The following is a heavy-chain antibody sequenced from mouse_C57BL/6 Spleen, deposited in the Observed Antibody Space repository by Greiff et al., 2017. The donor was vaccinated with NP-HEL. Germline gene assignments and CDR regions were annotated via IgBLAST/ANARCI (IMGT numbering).Heavy chain of an antibody. Sequence: DVQLVESGEGLVKPGGSLKLSCAASGFTFSSYAMSWVRQTPEKRLEWVAYISSGGDYIYYADTVKGRFTISRDNARNTLYLQMSSLKSEDTAMYYCTRGVETGMDYAMDYWGQGTSVTVSS. V-gene: IGHV5-9-1*02. J-gene: IGHJ4*01. CDR1: GFTFSSYA. CDR3: TRGVETGMDYAMDY. CDR2: ISSGGDYI. D-gene: IGHD4-1*01.